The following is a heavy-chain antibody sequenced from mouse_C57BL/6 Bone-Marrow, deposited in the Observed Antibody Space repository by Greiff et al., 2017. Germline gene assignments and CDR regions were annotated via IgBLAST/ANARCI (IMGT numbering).Heavy chain of an antibody. CDR2: IHPNSGST. D-gene: IGHD2-4*01. CDR1: GYTFTSYW. Sequence: QVQLQQPGAELVKPGASVKLSCKASGYTFTSYWMHWVKQRPGQGLEWIGMIHPNSGSTNYNEKFKSKATLTVDKSSSTAYMQLSSLTSEDSAVYYCAVYYDCGGFAYWGQGTLVTVSA. V-gene: IGHV1-64*01. J-gene: IGHJ3*01. CDR3: AVYYDCGGFAY.